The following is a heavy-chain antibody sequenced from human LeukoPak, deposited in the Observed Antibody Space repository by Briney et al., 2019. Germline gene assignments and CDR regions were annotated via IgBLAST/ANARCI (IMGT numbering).Heavy chain of an antibody. CDR3: ATGCSSTSCYAVRATVSWFDP. J-gene: IGHJ5*02. CDR1: GYTLTELS. V-gene: IGHV1-24*01. D-gene: IGHD2-2*01. Sequence: ASVKVSCKVSGYTLTELSMHWVRLAPGKGLEWMGGFDPEDGETIYAQKFQGRVTMTEDTSTYTAYMELSSLRSEDTAVYYCATGCSSTSCYAVRATVSWFDPWGQGTLVTVSS. CDR2: FDPEDGET.